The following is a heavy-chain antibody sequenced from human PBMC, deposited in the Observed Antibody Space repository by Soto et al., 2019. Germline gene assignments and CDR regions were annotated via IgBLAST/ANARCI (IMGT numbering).Heavy chain of an antibody. Sequence: GGSLRLSCAASGFTFSGSAMHWVRQASGKGLEWVGRIRSKANSYATAYAASVKGRFTISRDDSKNTAYLQMNSLKTEDTAVYYCTRRGDFWSLLDYWGQGTLVTVSS. V-gene: IGHV3-73*01. CDR1: GFTFSGSA. J-gene: IGHJ4*02. D-gene: IGHD3-3*01. CDR2: IRSKANSYAT. CDR3: TRRGDFWSLLDY.